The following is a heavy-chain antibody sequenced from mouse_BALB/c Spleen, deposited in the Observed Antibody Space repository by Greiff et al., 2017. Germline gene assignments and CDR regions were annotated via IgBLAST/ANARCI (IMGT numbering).Heavy chain of an antibody. V-gene: IGHV1S81*02. D-gene: IGHD1-1*01. J-gene: IGHJ2*01. Sequence: VQLQQPGAELVKPGASVKLSCKASGYTFTSYWMHWVKQRPGQGLEWIGEINPSNGRTNYNEKFKSKATLTVDKSSSTAYMQLSSLTSEDSAVYYCARYYYGSSVDYWGQGTTLTVSS. CDR1: GYTFTSYW. CDR2: INPSNGRT. CDR3: ARYYYGSSVDY.